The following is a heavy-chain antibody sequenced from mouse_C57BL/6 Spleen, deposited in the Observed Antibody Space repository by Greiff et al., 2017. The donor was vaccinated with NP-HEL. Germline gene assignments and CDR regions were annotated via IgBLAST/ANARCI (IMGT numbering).Heavy chain of an antibody. D-gene: IGHD2-4*01. J-gene: IGHJ4*01. CDR2: IWSGGST. CDR1: GFSLTSYG. CDR3: ARKGRIYYDYDEDAMDY. Sequence: VQLQQSGPGLVQPSQSLSITCTVSGFSLTSYGVHWVRQSPGKGLEWLGVIWSGGSTDYNAAFISRLSISKDNSKSQVFFKMNSLQADDTAIYYCARKGRIYYDYDEDAMDYWGQGTSVTVSS. V-gene: IGHV2-2*01.